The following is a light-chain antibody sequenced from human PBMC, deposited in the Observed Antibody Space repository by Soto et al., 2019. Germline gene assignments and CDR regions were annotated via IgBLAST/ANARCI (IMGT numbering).Light chain of an antibody. Sequence: DVVMTQSPLSLPVTLGQPASISCRSSQSLVYSDGNTYLNWFQQRPGQSPRRLIYKVSNWDSGVPDRFXXXGSGTXXXXXXXXXXAEDVGVYYCMQGTHWPPETFGQGTKVEIK. CDR3: MQGTHWPPET. CDR1: QSLVYSDGNTY. V-gene: IGKV2D-30*01. J-gene: IGKJ1*01. CDR2: KVS.